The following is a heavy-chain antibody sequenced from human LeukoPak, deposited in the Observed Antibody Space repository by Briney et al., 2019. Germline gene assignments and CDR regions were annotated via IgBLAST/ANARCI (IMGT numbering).Heavy chain of an antibody. J-gene: IGHJ5*02. CDR3: ARDQITMVRGVIAYNWFDP. CDR1: GGSISSGGYY. D-gene: IGHD3-10*01. Sequence: SQTLSLTCTVSGGSISSGGYYWSWIRQHPGKGLEWIGYIYYSGSTYYNPSLKSRVTISVDTSKNQFSLKLSSVTAADTAVYYCARDQITMVRGVIAYNWFDPWGQGTLVTVSS. V-gene: IGHV4-31*03. CDR2: IYYSGST.